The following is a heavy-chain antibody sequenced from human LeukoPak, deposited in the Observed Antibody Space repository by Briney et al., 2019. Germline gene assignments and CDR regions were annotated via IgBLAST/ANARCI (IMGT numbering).Heavy chain of an antibody. CDR3: ARDPYGGNIGYYYGMDV. D-gene: IGHD4-23*01. J-gene: IGHJ6*02. V-gene: IGHV4-39*07. Sequence: SETLSLTCTVSGGSISSSSYYWGWIRQPPGKGLEWIGSIYYSGSTYYNPSLKSRVTISVDTSKNQFSLKLSSVTAADTAVYYCARDPYGGNIGYYYGMDVWGQGTTVTVSS. CDR1: GGSISSSSYY. CDR2: IYYSGST.